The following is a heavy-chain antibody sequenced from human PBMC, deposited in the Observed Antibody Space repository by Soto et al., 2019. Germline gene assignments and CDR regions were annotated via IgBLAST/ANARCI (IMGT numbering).Heavy chain of an antibody. D-gene: IGHD6-19*01. J-gene: IGHJ4*02. Sequence: ESLRLSCAASGFTFNNYGINWVRQAPGKGLEWVSSVSKSDYTYYSESVKGRFTISRDNARNSVSLQMNNLRAEDTAVYYCAREDSIIIPAVADFWGQGTLVTVSS. CDR3: AREDSIIIPAVADF. V-gene: IGHV3-21*01. CDR1: GFTFNNYG. CDR2: VSKSDYT.